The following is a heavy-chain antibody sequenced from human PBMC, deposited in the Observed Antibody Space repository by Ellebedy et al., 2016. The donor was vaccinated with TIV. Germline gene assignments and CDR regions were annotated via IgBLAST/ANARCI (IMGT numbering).Heavy chain of an antibody. CDR1: GFDFATFA. J-gene: IGHJ5*02. V-gene: IGHV1-58*01. Sequence: SVKVSCXASGFDFATFAVQWVRQARGQRLEWLGWIVGGSGNTNYAQKFQERITMTRDMSTTTAYMELSSLTSEDTAVYYCAADWGLLGSGNPWGQGTLVTVSS. CDR3: AADWGLLGSGNP. D-gene: IGHD6-13*01. CDR2: IVGGSGNT.